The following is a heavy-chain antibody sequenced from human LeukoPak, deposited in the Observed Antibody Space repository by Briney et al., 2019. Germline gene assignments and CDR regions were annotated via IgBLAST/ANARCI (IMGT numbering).Heavy chain of an antibody. CDR3: AIPEFGGVIPKY. J-gene: IGHJ4*02. Sequence: GASGKVSCKASGYTFTGYYMHWVRQAPGQGLEWMGWINPNSGGTNYAQKFQGRVTMTRDTSISTAYMELSRLRSDDTAVYYCAIPEFGGVIPKYWGQGTLVTVSS. CDR2: INPNSGGT. D-gene: IGHD3-16*02. V-gene: IGHV1-2*02. CDR1: GYTFTGYY.